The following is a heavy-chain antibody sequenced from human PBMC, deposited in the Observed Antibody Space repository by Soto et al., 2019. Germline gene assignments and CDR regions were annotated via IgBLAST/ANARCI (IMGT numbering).Heavy chain of an antibody. D-gene: IGHD3-10*01. J-gene: IGHJ6*02. CDR2: ISYDGSNK. V-gene: IGHV3-30-3*01. CDR1: GFTFSSYA. Sequence: QVQLVESGGGVVQPGRSLRLSCAASGFTFSSYAMHWVRQAPGKGLEWVAVISYDGSNKYYADSVKGRFTISRDNSKNTLYLQMNSLRAEDTSVYYCAREDSGSYYYYYYGMDVWGQGTTVTVSS. CDR3: AREDSGSYYYYYYGMDV.